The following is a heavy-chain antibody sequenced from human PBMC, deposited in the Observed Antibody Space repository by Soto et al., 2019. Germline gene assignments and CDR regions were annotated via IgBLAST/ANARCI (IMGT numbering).Heavy chain of an antibody. V-gene: IGHV4-31*03. J-gene: IGHJ6*03. CDR2: IYYSGSV. D-gene: IGHD1-26*01. CDR1: GGSITSGGSF. CDR3: AKTLPGGTIYYMDV. Sequence: QVQLRESGPGLVKPSETLSLTCTVSGGSITSGGSFWSWVRQHPGKGLEWIGHIYYSGSVYYNPSLMSRVAMSVDPSKNLFSLRVASGTAADTAVYYCAKTLPGGTIYYMDVWGDGTTITVAS.